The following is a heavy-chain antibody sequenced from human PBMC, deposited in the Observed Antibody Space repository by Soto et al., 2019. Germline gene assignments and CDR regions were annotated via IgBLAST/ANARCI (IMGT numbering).Heavy chain of an antibody. V-gene: IGHV3-30*18. D-gene: IGHD5-12*01. CDR3: AKYLKGGYAYTIDY. CDR1: GFTFSSYG. CDR2: ISYDGSNK. J-gene: IGHJ4*02. Sequence: GGSLRLSCAASGFTFSSYGMHWVRQAPGKGLEWVAVISYDGSNKYYADSVKGRFTISRDNSKNTLYLQMNSLRAEDTAVYYCAKYLKGGYAYTIDYWGQGTLVTVS.